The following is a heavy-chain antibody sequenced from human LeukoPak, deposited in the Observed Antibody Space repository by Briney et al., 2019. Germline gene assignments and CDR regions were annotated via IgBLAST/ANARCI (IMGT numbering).Heavy chain of an antibody. CDR2: IYHSGST. D-gene: IGHD3-10*01. Sequence: SETLSLTCTVSGYSISSGYYWGWIRQPPGKGLEWIGSIYHSGSTYYNPSLKSRVTISVDTSKNQFSLKLSSVTAADTAVYYCAREGMVRGKNYYYYMDVWGKGTTVTISS. CDR3: AREGMVRGKNYYYYMDV. J-gene: IGHJ6*03. V-gene: IGHV4-38-2*02. CDR1: GYSISSGYY.